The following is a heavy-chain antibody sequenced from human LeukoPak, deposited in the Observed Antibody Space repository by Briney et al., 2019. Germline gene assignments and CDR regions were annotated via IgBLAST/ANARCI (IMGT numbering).Heavy chain of an antibody. Sequence: GGSLRLSCAASGFTLDDYGMSWVRQAPGKGLEWVSGIGWSGSSTGYADSVKGRFTISIDNAKNSLYLQLNSLRAEDTAFCYCARDRASGWYRGDYDYWGQGTLVTVSS. CDR2: IGWSGSST. D-gene: IGHD6-19*01. CDR1: GFTLDDYG. V-gene: IGHV3-20*04. CDR3: ARDRASGWYRGDYDY. J-gene: IGHJ4*02.